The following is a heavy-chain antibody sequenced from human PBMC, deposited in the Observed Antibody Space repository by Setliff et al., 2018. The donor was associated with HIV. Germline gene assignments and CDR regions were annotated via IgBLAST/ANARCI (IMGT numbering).Heavy chain of an antibody. CDR3: ARGGRWWGPNNPSPHFYHMDL. J-gene: IGHJ6*04. CDR2: SIPNYSVE. Sequence: VKVSCKASGGIGTYAISWVRQAPGQGLEWMEGSIPNYSVETQKFRDRVSIYVDQSRRTAYMELRNLRFDDTALYFCARGGRWWGPNNPSPHFYHMDLWGSGTSVTVSS. V-gene: IGHV1-69*17. CDR1: GGIGTYA. D-gene: IGHD2-15*01.